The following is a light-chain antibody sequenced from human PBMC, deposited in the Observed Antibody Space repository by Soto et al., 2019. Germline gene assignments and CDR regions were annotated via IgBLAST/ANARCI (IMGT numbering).Light chain of an antibody. V-gene: IGKV3-15*01. CDR2: GAS. CDR1: QSVSSK. J-gene: IGKJ1*01. CDR3: QQYSSWLWT. Sequence: EIVMPQSPATLSVSPGESETLSCRASQSVSSKLAWYQQRPGQAPRLPIFGASTRATGIPARFSGSGSGTEFTLTISSLQSEEFEVYYCQQYSSWLWTFGQGTKVDIK.